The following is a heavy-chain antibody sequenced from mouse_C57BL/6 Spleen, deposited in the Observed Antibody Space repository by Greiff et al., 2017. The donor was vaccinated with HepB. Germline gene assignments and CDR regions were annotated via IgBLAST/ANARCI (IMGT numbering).Heavy chain of an antibody. J-gene: IGHJ2*01. CDR2: INYDGSST. Sequence: EVKLVESEGGLVQPGSSMKLSCTASGFTFSDYYMAWVRQVPEKGLEWVANINYDGSSTYYLDSLKSRFIISRDNAKNILYLQMSSLKSEDTATYYCAREWSYYFDYWGQGTTLTVSS. CDR3: AREWSYYFDY. V-gene: IGHV5-16*01. CDR1: GFTFSDYY. D-gene: IGHD1-1*02.